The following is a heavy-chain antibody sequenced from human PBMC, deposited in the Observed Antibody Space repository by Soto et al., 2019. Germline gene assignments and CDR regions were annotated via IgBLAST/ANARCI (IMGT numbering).Heavy chain of an antibody. Sequence: EVQLVESGGGLVQPGGSLRLSCAASGFTVSSNYMTWVRQAPGKGLEWVSNIYSGGTTCYADSVKGRFTISRDNSKNTLFLQMNSLRDDDTAVYYCASGASGNYRWGQGTLVTVSS. V-gene: IGHV3-66*01. D-gene: IGHD3-10*01. CDR2: IYSGGTT. CDR1: GFTVSSNY. CDR3: ASGASGNYR. J-gene: IGHJ4*02.